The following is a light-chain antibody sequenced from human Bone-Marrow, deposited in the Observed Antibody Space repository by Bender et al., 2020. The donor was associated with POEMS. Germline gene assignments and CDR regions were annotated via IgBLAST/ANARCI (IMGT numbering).Light chain of an antibody. CDR1: SSDVGKFIL. J-gene: IGLJ3*02. CDR3: SSYTSSTTRV. CDR2: EGN. Sequence: QSALTQPASVSGSPGQSITISCTGTSSDVGKFILVSWYQQHPGKAPKLIIYEGNERPSGVPDRFSGSKSGNTASLTISGLHTEDEADYYCSSYTSSTTRVFGGGTKLTVL. V-gene: IGLV2-14*02.